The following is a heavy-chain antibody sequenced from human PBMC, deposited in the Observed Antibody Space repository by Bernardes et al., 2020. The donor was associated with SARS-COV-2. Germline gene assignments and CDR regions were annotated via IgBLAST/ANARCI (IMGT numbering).Heavy chain of an antibody. CDR1: GHTLTDLS. V-gene: IGHV1-24*01. Sequence: ASVKVSCKISGHTLTDLSIHWVRQAPGRGLEWMGGFDPEDGETMYAQKFEGRVTMTEDTTTDSAYMEMSSLRFEDTAMYYCATSLTHFEAVWGGILLDLWGQGTLVTVSS. CDR2: FDPEDGET. D-gene: IGHD3-9*01. CDR3: ATSLTHFEAVWGGILLDL. J-gene: IGHJ5*02.